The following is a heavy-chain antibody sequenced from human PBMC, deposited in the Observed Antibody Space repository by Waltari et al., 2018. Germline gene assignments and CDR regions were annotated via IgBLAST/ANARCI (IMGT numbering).Heavy chain of an antibody. J-gene: IGHJ3*02. CDR2: INPNSGGT. V-gene: IGHV1-2*02. CDR1: GYTFTGYY. CDR3: ARGGRLGGGFFAFDI. Sequence: QVQLVQSGAEVKRPGASVKVSCKASGYTFTGYYMHWVRQAPGQGLEWMGWINPNSGGTNSAKKFQGRVTMTRDTSNSTAYMELSRLTSDDTAVDCCARGGRLGGGFFAFDIWGQGSMVTVSS. D-gene: IGHD3-16*01.